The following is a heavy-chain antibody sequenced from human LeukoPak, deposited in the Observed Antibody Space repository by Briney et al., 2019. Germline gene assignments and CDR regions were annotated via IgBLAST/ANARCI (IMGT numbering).Heavy chain of an antibody. D-gene: IGHD5-18*01. J-gene: IGHJ5*02. V-gene: IGHV4-59*01. CDR3: ARSLGYSYVQNWFDP. Sequence: PSETLSLTCTVSGGSINYYWSWIRQSPGKGLEWIGYITSSGYTNYNPSLRSRVTISLDTSKMQFSLRLSSVTAADTAVYYCARSLGYSYVQNWFDPWGQGTLVTVSS. CDR2: ITSSGYT. CDR1: GGSINYY.